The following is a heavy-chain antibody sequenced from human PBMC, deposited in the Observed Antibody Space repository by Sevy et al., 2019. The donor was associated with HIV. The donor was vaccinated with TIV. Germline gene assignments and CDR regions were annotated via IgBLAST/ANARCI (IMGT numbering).Heavy chain of an antibody. CDR3: ARVRADTGFDP. V-gene: IGHV4-30-2*01. D-gene: IGHD3-10*01. J-gene: IGHJ5*02. CDR2: IYHTGST. CDR1: GAFINTPYS. Sequence: SETLSLTCALSGAFINTPYSWTWIRQAPGKGLEWIGYIYHTGSTNYNPSLRSRITISVDKSKNQFSLKVNSMIAADTAVYYCARVRADTGFDPWGQGIQVTVSS.